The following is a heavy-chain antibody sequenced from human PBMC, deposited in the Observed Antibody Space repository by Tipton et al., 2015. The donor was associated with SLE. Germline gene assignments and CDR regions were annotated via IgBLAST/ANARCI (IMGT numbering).Heavy chain of an antibody. CDR3: ARRTPRRGVKFVCFGGVCHRHYNYVMDV. J-gene: IGHJ6*02. D-gene: IGHD2-8*02. CDR1: GDSMSSYY. Sequence: GLVKPSETLSLACTVSGDSMSSYYWTWIRQPPGKGLEWIGEINHSGSTNYNPSLKSRVTTSVDTTKNQFSLRLSSVTAADTAVYYCARRTPRRGVKFVCFGGVCHRHYNYVMDVWGQGITGTVSS. CDR2: INHSGST. V-gene: IGHV4-34*01.